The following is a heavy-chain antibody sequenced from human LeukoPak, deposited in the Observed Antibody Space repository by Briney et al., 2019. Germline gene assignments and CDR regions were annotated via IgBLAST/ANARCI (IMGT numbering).Heavy chain of an antibody. D-gene: IGHD3-10*01. CDR1: GFSFSAYY. J-gene: IGHJ3*01. CDR2: ITPSGTTK. CDR3: AREGTGTD. Sequence: GGSLRLSCAASGFSFSAYYMSWIRQAPGKGLEWVAYITPSGTTKTYADSVEGRFFISRDNAQSSVTLDMNSLRVEDTGVYYCAREGTGTDWGQGTWVTVSS. V-gene: IGHV3-11*04.